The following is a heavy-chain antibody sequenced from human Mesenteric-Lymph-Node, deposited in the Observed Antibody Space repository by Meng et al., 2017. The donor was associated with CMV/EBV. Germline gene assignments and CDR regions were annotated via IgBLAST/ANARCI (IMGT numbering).Heavy chain of an antibody. Sequence: LRLSCTVSGVSISTVGYYWTWIRQHPGKGLEWIGYMYYSGSTYYNPSLKSRVIISLDMSNNQFSLNLSSVTAADTAVYYCARRVPGLHYFDYWGQGTLVTVSS. CDR1: GVSISTVGYY. J-gene: IGHJ4*02. D-gene: IGHD5/OR15-5a*01. V-gene: IGHV4-31*02. CDR3: ARRVPGLHYFDY. CDR2: MYYSGST.